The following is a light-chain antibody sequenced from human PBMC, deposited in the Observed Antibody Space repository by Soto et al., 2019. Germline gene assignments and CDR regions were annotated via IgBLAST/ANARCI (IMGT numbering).Light chain of an antibody. Sequence: EIEMTQSPGTLSLSPEETATLSCRASQSVDSNYLAWYQQKPGQAPRLLVYGISTRATDIPARFSGSGSGTEFTLTISSLQSEDFGIYYCQQHSKWPITFGQGTRLEIK. V-gene: IGKV3-15*01. CDR3: QQHSKWPIT. CDR1: QSVDSN. CDR2: GIS. J-gene: IGKJ5*01.